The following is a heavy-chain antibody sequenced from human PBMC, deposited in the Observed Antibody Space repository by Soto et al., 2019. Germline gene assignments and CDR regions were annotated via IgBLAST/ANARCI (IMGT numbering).Heavy chain of an antibody. CDR2: IYYSGNT. D-gene: IGHD3-10*01. J-gene: IGHJ5*02. CDR3: ARHNKPGASGDWFDP. Sequence: PSETLSLTCTVSGGSINSYYWSWIRQPPGKGLEWIGYIYYSGNTNYNPSLKSRVTISVDTSKNHFSLKLSSVTAADTAVYYCARHNKPGASGDWFDPWGQGTLVTVSS. CDR1: GGSINSYY. V-gene: IGHV4-59*01.